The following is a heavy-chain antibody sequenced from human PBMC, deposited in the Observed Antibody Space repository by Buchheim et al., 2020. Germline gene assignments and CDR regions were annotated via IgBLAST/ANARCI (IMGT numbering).Heavy chain of an antibody. Sequence: EVQLVESGGGLVQPGGSLRLSCAASGFTFSSYEMNWVRQAPGKGLEWVSYISSSGSTIYYADSVKGRFTISRDNAKNPLYLPMNSLRAEDTAVYYCAIETESDYGDYYYYGMDVWGQGTT. V-gene: IGHV3-48*03. CDR1: GFTFSSYE. CDR2: ISSSGSTI. CDR3: AIETESDYGDYYYYGMDV. D-gene: IGHD4-17*01. J-gene: IGHJ6*02.